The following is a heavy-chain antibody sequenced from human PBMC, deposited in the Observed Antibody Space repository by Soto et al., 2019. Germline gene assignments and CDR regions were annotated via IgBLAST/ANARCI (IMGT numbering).Heavy chain of an antibody. CDR2: INPSGGST. CDR3: ARGRAPYYFDY. V-gene: IGHV1-46*03. Sequence: QVQLVQSGAEVKKPGASVKVSCKASGYTFTSYYMHWVRQAPGQGREWMGIINPSGGSTSYAQKFPGRVTMTRDTSTSTVYMELSSLRSEDTAVYYCARGRAPYYFDYWGQGTLVTVSS. J-gene: IGHJ4*02. CDR1: GYTFTSYY.